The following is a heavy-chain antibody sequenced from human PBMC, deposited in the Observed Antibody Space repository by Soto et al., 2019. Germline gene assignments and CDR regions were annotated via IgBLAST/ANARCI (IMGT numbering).Heavy chain of an antibody. CDR2: IIPIFGTA. Sequence: SVKVSCKASGGTFSSYAISWVRQAPGQGLEWMGGIIPIFGTANYAQKFQGRVTITADESTSTAYMELNTLKPEDTAVYHCAKDRVGGTFYTPLAFWGQGTLVTVSS. J-gene: IGHJ4*02. CDR1: GGTFSSYA. V-gene: IGHV1-69*13. CDR3: AKDRVGGTFYTPLAF. D-gene: IGHD1-7*01.